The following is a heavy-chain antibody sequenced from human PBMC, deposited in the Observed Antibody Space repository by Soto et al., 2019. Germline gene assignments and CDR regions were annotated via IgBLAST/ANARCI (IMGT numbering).Heavy chain of an antibody. CDR3: ARALATHDYYYYGMDV. D-gene: IGHD3-3*02. V-gene: IGHV1-2*02. CDR1: GYTFTGYY. CDR2: INPNSGGT. J-gene: IGHJ6*02. Sequence: ASVKVSCKASGYTFTGYYMHWVRQAPGQGLEWMGWINPNSGGTNYAQKFQGRVTMTRDTSISTAYMELSRLRSDDTAVYCCARALATHDYYYYGMDVWGQGTTVTVSS.